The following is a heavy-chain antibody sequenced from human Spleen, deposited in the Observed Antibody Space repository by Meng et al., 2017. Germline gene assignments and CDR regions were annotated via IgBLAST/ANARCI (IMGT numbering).Heavy chain of an antibody. Sequence: QVQLVQSGAEVKKPGASVKVSCKASGYTFTSYAMHWVRQAPGQRLEWMGWINAGTGNTKYSQKFQGRVTITRDTSASTAYMELSSLRSEDTAVYYCARGTVGGYFDYWGQGTLVTVSS. D-gene: IGHD3-22*01. CDR3: ARGTVGGYFDY. CDR1: GYTFTSYA. V-gene: IGHV1-3*01. J-gene: IGHJ4*02. CDR2: INAGTGNT.